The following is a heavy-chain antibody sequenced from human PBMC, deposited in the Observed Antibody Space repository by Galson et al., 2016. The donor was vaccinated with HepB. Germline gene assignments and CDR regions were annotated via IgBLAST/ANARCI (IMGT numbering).Heavy chain of an antibody. D-gene: IGHD6-19*01. V-gene: IGHV3-74*01. CDR1: GFAFSTYW. CDR3: ARDRGLGDWSDP. Sequence: SLRLSCAASGFAFSTYWMHWVRQAPGKGLVWVSRIKSDGTYPAYADSVKGRFTISRDNAKNTLYLQMTSLRAEDTAVYYCARDRGLGDWSDPWGQGTLVTVSS. CDR2: IKSDGTYP. J-gene: IGHJ5*02.